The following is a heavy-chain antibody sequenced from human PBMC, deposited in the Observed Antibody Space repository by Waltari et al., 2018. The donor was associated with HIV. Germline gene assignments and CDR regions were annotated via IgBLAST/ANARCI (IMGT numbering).Heavy chain of an antibody. Sequence: EVQVLESGGGLVQSVGSLRLSCAASGFTFTFYDMTWFRQAPGKVLEWVSTISGSGDVTYYADSVMGRLTISRDNSKNTLYLEMNSLRGDDTATYYCARDRSYGGNCCDYWGPGTVVTVSS. D-gene: IGHD2-21*01. J-gene: IGHJ4*02. CDR3: ARDRSYGGNCCDY. V-gene: IGHV3-23*01. CDR1: GFTFTFYD. CDR2: ISGSGDVT.